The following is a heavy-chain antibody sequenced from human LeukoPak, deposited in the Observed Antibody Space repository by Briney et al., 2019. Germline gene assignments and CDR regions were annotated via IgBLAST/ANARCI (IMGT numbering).Heavy chain of an antibody. CDR1: GFTFSSYA. CDR2: ISSNGGST. V-gene: IGHV3-64*01. J-gene: IGHJ4*02. CDR3: AKDSRPYNYDSSDYADY. Sequence: GGSLRLSCAASGFTFSSYAMHWVRQAPGKGLEYVSAISSNGGSTYYANSVKGRFTISRDNSENTLYLQMNSLRAEDTAVYYCAKDSRPYNYDSSDYADYWGQGSLVTVSS. D-gene: IGHD3-22*01.